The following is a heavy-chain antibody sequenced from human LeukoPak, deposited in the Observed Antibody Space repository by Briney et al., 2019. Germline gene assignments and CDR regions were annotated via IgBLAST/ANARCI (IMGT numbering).Heavy chain of an antibody. J-gene: IGHJ4*02. CDR2: INAGNGNT. CDR3: ARDPIGSRWPYYFDF. V-gene: IGHV1-3*01. CDR1: GYTFTTYA. Sequence: ASVKVSCKASGYTFTTYAMHWVRQAPGQRLEWMGWINAGNGNTKYSQKFQARVTITRDTSASTAYMELSSLRSEDTAVYYCARDPIGSRWPYYFDFWGQGTLVTVSS. D-gene: IGHD6-13*01.